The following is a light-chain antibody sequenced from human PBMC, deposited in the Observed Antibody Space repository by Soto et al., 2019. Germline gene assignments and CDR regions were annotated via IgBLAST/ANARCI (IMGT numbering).Light chain of an antibody. CDR3: RQYGSSPSYT. CDR1: QSVSSSSY. Sequence: EIVLTQSPGTLSLSPGERATLSCRASQSVSSSSYLAWYQQKPGHAPRLLIYGASSRATGIPDRFSGSGSATDLTLTISSREPEDFAVYYCRQYGSSPSYTFGQGTKLEIK. CDR2: GAS. V-gene: IGKV3-20*01. J-gene: IGKJ2*01.